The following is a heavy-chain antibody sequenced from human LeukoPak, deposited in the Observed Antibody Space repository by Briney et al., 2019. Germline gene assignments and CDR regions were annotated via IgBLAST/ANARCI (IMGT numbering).Heavy chain of an antibody. J-gene: IGHJ4*02. CDR1: GDTFTSYY. CDR2: LNPSGGST. Sequence: GASVKVSCKASGDTFTSYYFHWVRQAPGQGLEWMGILNPSGGSTSYAQQFQGRVTMTRDTSTRTVYMDLGSLRSEDTAMYYCATLSRYGSGSYYYYFEQWGQGTLVTVSS. D-gene: IGHD3-10*01. CDR3: ATLSRYGSGSYYYYFEQ. V-gene: IGHV1-46*01.